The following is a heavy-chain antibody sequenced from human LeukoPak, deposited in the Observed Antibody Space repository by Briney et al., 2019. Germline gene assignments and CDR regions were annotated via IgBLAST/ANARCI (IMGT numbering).Heavy chain of an antibody. Sequence: QPGRSLRLSCAASGFTFSSYAMHWVRQAPGKGLEWVAVISYDGSNKYYADSVKGRFTNSRDNSKNTLYLQMNSLRAEDTAVYYCARGYDSSGYYHYYYYGMDVWGQGTTVSVFS. CDR3: ARGYDSSGYYHYYYYGMDV. V-gene: IGHV3-30-3*01. D-gene: IGHD3-22*01. CDR2: ISYDGSNK. CDR1: GFTFSSYA. J-gene: IGHJ6*02.